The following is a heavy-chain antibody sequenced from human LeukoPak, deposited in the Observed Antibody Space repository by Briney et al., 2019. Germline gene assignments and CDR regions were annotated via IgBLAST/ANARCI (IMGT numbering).Heavy chain of an antibody. CDR1: GGSISSYY. V-gene: IGHV4-59*01. D-gene: IGHD3-16*01. CDR3: ARVGGLTRGHFYYYYYGMDV. Sequence: PSETLSLTCTVSGGSISSYYWSWIRQSPGKGLEWIGYIYYSGITNYNPSLSSRVTMSVDTSMNQFSLRLSSVTAADTAVYYCARVGGLTRGHFYYYYYGMDVWGQGSTVTVSS. J-gene: IGHJ6*02. CDR2: IYYSGIT.